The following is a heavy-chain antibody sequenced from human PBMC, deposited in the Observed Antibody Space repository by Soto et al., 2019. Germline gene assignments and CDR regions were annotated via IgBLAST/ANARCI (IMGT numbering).Heavy chain of an antibody. CDR2: ISASGGTT. V-gene: IGHV3-23*01. CDR3: ANLGYCSCISCRLRH. CDR1: GFTFRNFA. D-gene: IGHD2-2*01. J-gene: IGHJ4*02. Sequence: PGGSLRLSCAPSGFTFRNFAMSWVRQAPGKGLEWLSTISASGGTTNSVDSVKGRFTISRDNSKNTLYLQMNSLRVDDTAVYYCANLGYCSCISCRLRHWGEVPPVTVCS.